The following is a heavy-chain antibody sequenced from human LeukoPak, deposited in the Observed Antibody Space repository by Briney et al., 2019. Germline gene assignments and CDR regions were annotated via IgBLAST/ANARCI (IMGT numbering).Heavy chain of an antibody. Sequence: PGGSLRLSCAASGFTFNRNAISWVRQAPGKGLEWVSTIGGSGDKTFYAVSVKGRFTISRDNSKNMVHLQMNSLTGVDTALYYCVRRGDASSGWGDHDFWGQGALVTVSS. J-gene: IGHJ4*02. CDR1: GFTFNRNA. D-gene: IGHD6-19*01. V-gene: IGHV3-23*01. CDR3: VRRGDASSGWGDHDF. CDR2: IGGSGDKT.